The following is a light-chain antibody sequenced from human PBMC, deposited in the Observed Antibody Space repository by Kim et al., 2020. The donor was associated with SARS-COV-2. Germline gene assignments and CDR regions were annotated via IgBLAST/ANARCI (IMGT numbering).Light chain of an antibody. J-gene: IGLJ2*01. V-gene: IGLV2-14*03. CDR2: DVR. CDR1: SSDVGGYNY. CDR3: TSYTGINTVV. Sequence: QSALTQPASVSGSPGQSFTISCTGTSSDVGGYNYVSWYQQYPGKAPKLMIYDVRNRPSGVSNRFSCSKSGNTSSLTISGLQTEDEANYYCTSYTGINTVVFGGETKLSVL.